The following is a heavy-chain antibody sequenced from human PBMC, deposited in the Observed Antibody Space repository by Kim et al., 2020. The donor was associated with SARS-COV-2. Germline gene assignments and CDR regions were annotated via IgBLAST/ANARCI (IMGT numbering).Heavy chain of an antibody. V-gene: IGHV6-1*01. J-gene: IGHJ4*02. Sequence: KWFYNYARSVQSRLTINSDTSKNQFSLQLNSVTAEDTAVYYCARGWAFDYWGQGTLVTVSS. D-gene: IGHD1-26*01. CDR2: KWFY. CDR3: ARGWAFDY.